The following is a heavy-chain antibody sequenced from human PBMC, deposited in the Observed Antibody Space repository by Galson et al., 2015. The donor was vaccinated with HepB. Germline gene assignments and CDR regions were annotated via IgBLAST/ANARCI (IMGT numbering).Heavy chain of an antibody. CDR3: ARVKRGEWYSFYYYGMDV. CDR1: EFILSMYW. D-gene: IGHD3-10*01. V-gene: IGHV3-7*05. J-gene: IGHJ6*02. Sequence: SLGLSCAASEFILSMYWMHWVRQAPGKGLEWVANIKEDGSEKNYVDSVKGRFTISRDNAKNSLYLQMNSLRAEDTAIYYCARVKRGEWYSFYYYGMDVWGQGTTVTVSS. CDR2: IKEDGSEK.